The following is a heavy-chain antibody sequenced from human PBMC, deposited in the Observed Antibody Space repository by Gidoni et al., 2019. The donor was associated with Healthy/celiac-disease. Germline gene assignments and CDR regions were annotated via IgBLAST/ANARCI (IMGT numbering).Heavy chain of an antibody. D-gene: IGHD1-26*01. V-gene: IGHV3-23*01. CDR3: AKNTNEGIVGAPATRYYYYYYYGMDV. CDR1: GFTFSSYA. J-gene: IGHJ6*02. CDR2: ISGSGGST. Sequence: EVQLLESGGGLVQPGGSLSLSCAASGFTFSSYAMSWVRQAPGKGLEWVSAISGSGGSTYYADSVKGRFTISRDNSKNTLYLQMNSLRAEDTAVYYCAKNTNEGIVGAPATRYYYYYYYGMDVWGQGTTVTVSS.